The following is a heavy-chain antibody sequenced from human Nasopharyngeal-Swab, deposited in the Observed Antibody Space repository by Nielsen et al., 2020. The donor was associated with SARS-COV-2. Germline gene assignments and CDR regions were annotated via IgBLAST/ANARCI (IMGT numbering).Heavy chain of an antibody. J-gene: IGHJ4*02. Sequence: GESLKISCAASGFTFSSYSMNWVRQAPGKGLEWVSSISSSSSYISYADSVKGRFTISRDNAKNSLYLQMNSLRAEDTAIYFCARELYCAGNCPPDYWGQGTPVTVSS. D-gene: IGHD2-21*02. CDR1: GFTFSSYS. CDR3: ARELYCAGNCPPDY. CDR2: ISSSSSYI. V-gene: IGHV3-21*01.